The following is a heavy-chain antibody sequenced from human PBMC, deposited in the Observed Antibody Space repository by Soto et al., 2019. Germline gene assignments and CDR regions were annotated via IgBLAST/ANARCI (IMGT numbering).Heavy chain of an antibody. J-gene: IGHJ6*02. CDR3: ARDWLTMIVAEGPYGMDV. Sequence: PSETLSLTCTVSGGSISSGGYYWSWIRQHPGKGLEWIGYIYYSGSTYYNPSLKSRVTISVDTSKNQLSLKLSSVTAADTAVYYCARDWLTMIVAEGPYGMDVWGQGTTVTVSS. V-gene: IGHV4-31*03. CDR1: GGSISSGGYY. CDR2: IYYSGST. D-gene: IGHD3-22*01.